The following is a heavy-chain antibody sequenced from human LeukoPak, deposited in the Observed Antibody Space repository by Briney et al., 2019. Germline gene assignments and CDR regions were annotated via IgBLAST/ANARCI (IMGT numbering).Heavy chain of an antibody. CDR3: ARDGGNSGGANSP. Sequence: ASVKVSCKASGYTFTNYGVTWVRQAPGQGLQWMGWISGNSGNTKYAQKLQGRVTMTTDTSTTTAYMELRSLTSDDTAVYYCARDGGNSGGANSPWGQGNLVTVSS. CDR2: ISGNSGNT. J-gene: IGHJ5*02. V-gene: IGHV1-18*01. CDR1: GYTFTNYG. D-gene: IGHD4-23*01.